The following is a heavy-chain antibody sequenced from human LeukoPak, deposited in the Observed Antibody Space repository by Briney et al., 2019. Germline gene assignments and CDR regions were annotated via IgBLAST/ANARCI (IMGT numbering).Heavy chain of an antibody. J-gene: IGHJ6*02. CDR1: GYTFTSYD. CDR3: ARDRDSSSSFYYYYGMDV. V-gene: IGHV1-2*02. CDR2: INPNTGGT. Sequence: GASVKVSCKASGYTFTSYDINWVRQATGQGLEWMGWINPNTGGTNYAQKFQGRAIMTRDTSISTAYMELSRLRSDDTAVYYCARDRDSSSSFYYYYGMDVWGQGTTVTVSS. D-gene: IGHD6-6*01.